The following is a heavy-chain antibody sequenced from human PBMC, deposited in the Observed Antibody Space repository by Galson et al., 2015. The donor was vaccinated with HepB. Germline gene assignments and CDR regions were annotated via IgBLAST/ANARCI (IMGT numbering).Heavy chain of an antibody. CDR1: GFTFSSFL. D-gene: IGHD3-10*01. J-gene: IGHJ6*02. Sequence: SLRLSCAASGFTFSSFLMHWVRQAPGKGLEWVAVIWYDGSYKFYADSVKGRFTLSRDNSKNTLDLQLNNPRVDDTAVYYCARQLLVGGRLDVWGQGTTVTVPS. CDR3: ARQLLVGGRLDV. V-gene: IGHV3-33*01. CDR2: IWYDGSYK.